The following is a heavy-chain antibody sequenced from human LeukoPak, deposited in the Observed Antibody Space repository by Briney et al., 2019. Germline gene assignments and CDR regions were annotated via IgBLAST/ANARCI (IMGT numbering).Heavy chain of an antibody. Sequence: PGRSLRLSCAASGFTFSSYAMHWVRQAPGKGLEWVAVISYDGSNKYYADSVKGRFTISRDNSKNTLYLQMNSLRAEDTAVYYCAKGAKRLGYCSGGTCYSNYDYYYMDVWGKGTTVTISS. V-gene: IGHV3-30*04. CDR3: AKGAKRLGYCSGGTCYSNYDYYYMDV. CDR2: ISYDGSNK. J-gene: IGHJ6*03. CDR1: GFTFSSYA. D-gene: IGHD2-15*01.